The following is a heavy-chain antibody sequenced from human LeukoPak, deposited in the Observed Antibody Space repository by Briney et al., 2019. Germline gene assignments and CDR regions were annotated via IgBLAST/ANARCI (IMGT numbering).Heavy chain of an antibody. J-gene: IGHJ6*03. Sequence: SETLSLTCAVYGGSFSGYYWSWIRQPPGKGLEWIGEISHSGSTNYNPSLKSRVTISVDTSKNQFSLKLSSVTAADTAVYYCARDQGSTPYYYYYYMDVWGKGTTVTVSS. V-gene: IGHV4-34*01. CDR2: ISHSGST. CDR3: ARDQGSTPYYYYYYMDV. CDR1: GGSFSGYY. D-gene: IGHD2-2*01.